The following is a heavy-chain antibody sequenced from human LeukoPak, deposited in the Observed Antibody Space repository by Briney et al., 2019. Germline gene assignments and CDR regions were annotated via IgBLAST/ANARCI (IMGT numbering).Heavy chain of an antibody. CDR1: GFTFSSYA. CDR3: ARDKYSSSSYYFDY. CDR2: IWYDGSNK. V-gene: IGHV3-33*08. Sequence: GGSLRLSCAASGFTFSSYAMHRVRQAPGKGLEWVAVIWYDGSNKYYADSVKGRFTISRDNSKNTLYLQMNSLRAEDTAVYYCARDKYSSSSYYFDYWGQGTLVTVSS. J-gene: IGHJ4*02. D-gene: IGHD6-6*01.